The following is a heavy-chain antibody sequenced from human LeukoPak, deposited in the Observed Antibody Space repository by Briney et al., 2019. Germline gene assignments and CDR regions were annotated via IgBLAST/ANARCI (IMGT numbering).Heavy chain of an antibody. CDR1: GYTFTTYY. J-gene: IGHJ4*02. D-gene: IGHD1-26*01. Sequence: ASVKVSCKASGYTFTTYYMHWVRQAPGQGLEWMGIINPSADTTNYAQKFQGRVTMTRDTSTSTVYMELSSLRSEDTAVYYCAREATFNSGSYPGDFDYWGQGTLVTVSS. CDR2: INPSADTT. V-gene: IGHV1-46*01. CDR3: AREATFNSGSYPGDFDY.